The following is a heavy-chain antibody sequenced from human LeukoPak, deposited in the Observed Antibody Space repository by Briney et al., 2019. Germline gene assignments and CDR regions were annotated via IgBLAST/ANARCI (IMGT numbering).Heavy chain of an antibody. CDR3: ASDYSNSP. CDR2: ISYDGSNK. V-gene: IGHV3-30-3*01. D-gene: IGHD4-11*01. J-gene: IGHJ5*02. Sequence: PGGSLRLSCAASGFTFSSYAMHWVRQAPGKGLEWVAVISYDGSNKYYADSVKGRFTISRDNSKNTLYLQMNSLRAEDTAVYYCASDYSNSPWGRGTLVTVSS. CDR1: GFTFSSYA.